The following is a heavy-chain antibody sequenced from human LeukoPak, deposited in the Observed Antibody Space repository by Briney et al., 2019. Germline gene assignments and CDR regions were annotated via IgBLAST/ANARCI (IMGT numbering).Heavy chain of an antibody. CDR3: ARDPPYYDSSGYYDY. CDR1: GGTFSSYA. D-gene: IGHD3-22*01. V-gene: IGHV1-69*04. Sequence: GASVKVSCKASGGTFSSYAISWVRQAPGQGLEWMGRIIPILGIANYAQKFQGRATITADKSTSTAYMELSSLRSEDTAVYYCARDPPYYDSSGYYDYWGQGTLVTVSS. CDR2: IIPILGIA. J-gene: IGHJ4*02.